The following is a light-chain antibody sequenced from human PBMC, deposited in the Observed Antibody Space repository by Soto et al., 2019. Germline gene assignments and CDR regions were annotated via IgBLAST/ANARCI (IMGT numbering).Light chain of an antibody. CDR2: TGS. J-gene: IGKJ5*01. V-gene: IGKV1-12*01. CDR3: QQLNSYPIT. Sequence: DIQMTQSPSSVSASVGDRVTITCRASQAIDSWLAWYQQKPGEAPKLLIFTGSLLHSGVPPRFSGSGSGTDFTLTISSLQPEDFATYYCQQLNSYPITFGQGTRLEI. CDR1: QAIDSW.